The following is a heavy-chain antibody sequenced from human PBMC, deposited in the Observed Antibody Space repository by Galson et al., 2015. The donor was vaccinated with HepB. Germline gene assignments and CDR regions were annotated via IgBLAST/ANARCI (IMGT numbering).Heavy chain of an antibody. CDR1: GFTFSSYN. V-gene: IGHV3-48*03. CDR3: ARDSRATFGEPNWFDP. J-gene: IGHJ5*02. D-gene: IGHD3-3*01. CDR2: ISATGTTI. Sequence: SLRLSCAASGFTFSSYNMNWVRQAPGKGLDWISYISATGTTIDYADSVKGRFIISRDNAKNSLFLQMNSLRVEDPAAYYCARDSRATFGEPNWFDPWGQGTLVIVSS.